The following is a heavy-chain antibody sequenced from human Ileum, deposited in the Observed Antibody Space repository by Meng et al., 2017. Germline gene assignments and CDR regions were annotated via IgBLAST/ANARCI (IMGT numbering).Heavy chain of an antibody. Sequence: QLRLLESGPGLVKPSETPSLTFSVPCGSFTNNIYYWVWIRRPPGKGLEWIGSIYYGGSTYYNPSLKSRVTISVDTSTNQFSLKLISVTAADTAVYYCARRAHYGDPPRWGQGTLVTVSS. V-gene: IGHV4-39*01. CDR2: IYYGGST. CDR1: CGSFTNNIYY. D-gene: IGHD4-17*01. CDR3: ARRAHYGDPPR. J-gene: IGHJ4*02.